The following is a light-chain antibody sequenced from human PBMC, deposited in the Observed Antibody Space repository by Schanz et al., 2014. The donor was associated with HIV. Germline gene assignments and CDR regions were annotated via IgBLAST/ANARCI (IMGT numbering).Light chain of an antibody. Sequence: EIVLTQSPGTLSLSPGERATLSCRTSQSVNSDFLAWYQQKPGQAPRLLIYGASSRATGIPDRFSGSGSGTDFTLTISRLEPEDFAVYYCQQYGSSPRTLTFGGGTKVEIK. CDR1: QSVNSDF. J-gene: IGKJ4*01. CDR3: QQYGSSPRTLT. V-gene: IGKV3-20*01. CDR2: GAS.